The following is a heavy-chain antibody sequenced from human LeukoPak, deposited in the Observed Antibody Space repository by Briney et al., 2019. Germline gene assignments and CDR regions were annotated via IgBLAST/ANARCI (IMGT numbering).Heavy chain of an antibody. CDR2: ISGSGGST. J-gene: IGHJ3*02. V-gene: IGHV3-23*01. CDR3: AKDQPPAMSGAFDI. CDR1: GFTFDDYG. Sequence: GGSLRLSCAASGFTFDDYGMSWVRQAPGKGLEWVSAISGSGGSTYYADSVKGRFTISRDNSKNTLYLQMNSLRAEDTAVYYCAKDQPPAMSGAFDIWGQGTMVTVSS. D-gene: IGHD3-10*01.